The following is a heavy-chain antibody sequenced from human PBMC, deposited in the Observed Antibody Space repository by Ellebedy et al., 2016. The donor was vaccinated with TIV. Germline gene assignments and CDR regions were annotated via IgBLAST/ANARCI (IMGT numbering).Heavy chain of an antibody. CDR2: INSDGSST. D-gene: IGHD5-12*01. CDR1: GFTFSSYW. CDR3: ARVLDIVATPANWFDP. J-gene: IGHJ5*02. V-gene: IGHV3-74*01. Sequence: GESLKISXAASGFTFSSYWMHWVRQAPGKGLVWVSRINSDGSSTSYADSVKGRFTISRDNAKNTLYLQMNSLRAEDTAVYYCARVLDIVATPANWFDPWGQGTLVTVSS.